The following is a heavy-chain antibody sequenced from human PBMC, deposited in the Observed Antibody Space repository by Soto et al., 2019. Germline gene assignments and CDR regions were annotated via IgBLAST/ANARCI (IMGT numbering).Heavy chain of an antibody. Sequence: SLRLSCAASGFTFSSYAMHWVRQAPGKGLEWVAVISYDGSNKYYADSVKGRFTISRDNSKNTLYLQMNSLRAEDTAVYYCARDYDYGDYGGGDYWGQGTLVTVSS. CDR3: ARDYDYGDYGGGDY. V-gene: IGHV3-30-3*01. CDR2: ISYDGSNK. D-gene: IGHD4-17*01. CDR1: GFTFSSYA. J-gene: IGHJ4*02.